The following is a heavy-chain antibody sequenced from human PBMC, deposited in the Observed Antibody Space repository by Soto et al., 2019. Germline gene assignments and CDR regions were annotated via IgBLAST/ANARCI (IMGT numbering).Heavy chain of an antibody. CDR1: GFTFNTNS. J-gene: IGHJ5*02. Sequence: GGSLRLSCAASGFTFNTNSMNWVRQAPGKGLEWVSSISSSGSYIHYADSVKGRFTISRDNAKNSLFLQMDSLRAEDTAVYYCARDVETSMDGLNYFDPWGQGTLVTVSS. CDR2: ISSSGSYI. V-gene: IGHV3-21*01. D-gene: IGHD5-18*01. CDR3: ARDVETSMDGLNYFDP.